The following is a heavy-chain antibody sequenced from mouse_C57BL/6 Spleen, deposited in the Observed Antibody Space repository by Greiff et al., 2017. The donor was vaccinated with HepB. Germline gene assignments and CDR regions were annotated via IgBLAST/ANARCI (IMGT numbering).Heavy chain of an antibody. Sequence: VKLQESGPELVKPGASVKISCKASGYSFTSYYIHWVKQRPGQGLEWIGWIYPGSGNTKYNEKFKGKATLTAATSSSTAYMQLSSLTSEDSAVYYCARGGLSTTGVAPYFYDWGQGTTLTVSS. D-gene: IGHD1-1*01. CDR3: ARGGLSTTGVAPYFYD. CDR1: GYSFTSYY. J-gene: IGHJ2*01. CDR2: IYPGSGNT. V-gene: IGHV1-66*01.